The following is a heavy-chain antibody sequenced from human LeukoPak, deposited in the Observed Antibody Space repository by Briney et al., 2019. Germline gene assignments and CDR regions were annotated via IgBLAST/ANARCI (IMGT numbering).Heavy chain of an antibody. D-gene: IGHD3-22*01. CDR3: ARTYYYDSSGYYRAEYFQH. Sequence: SETLSLTCAVYGGSFSGYYWSWIRQPPGKGLEWIGEIKHSGSTNYNPSLKSRVTISVDTSKNQFSLKLSSVTAADTAVYYCARTYYYDSSGYYRAEYFQHWGQGTLVTVSS. V-gene: IGHV4-34*01. CDR2: IKHSGST. CDR1: GGSFSGYY. J-gene: IGHJ1*01.